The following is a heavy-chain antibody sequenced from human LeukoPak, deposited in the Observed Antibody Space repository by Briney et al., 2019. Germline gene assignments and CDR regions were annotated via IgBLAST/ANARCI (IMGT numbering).Heavy chain of an antibody. V-gene: IGHV4-39*07. Sequence: PSETLSLTCTVSGDSIGSSTYYWGWIRQPPGKGLEWIGSIYHSGSTYYNPSLRSRVTISVDTSKNQFSLKLSSVTAADTAVYYCAREFVDYYGMDVWGQGTTVTVSS. D-gene: IGHD3-16*02. CDR2: IYHSGST. CDR1: GDSIGSSTYY. CDR3: AREFVDYYGMDV. J-gene: IGHJ6*02.